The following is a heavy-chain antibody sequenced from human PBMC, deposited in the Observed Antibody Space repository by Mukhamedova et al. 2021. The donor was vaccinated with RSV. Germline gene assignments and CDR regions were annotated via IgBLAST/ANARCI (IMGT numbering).Heavy chain of an antibody. CDR2: IKSKRDAGTT. CDR3: TTLYDILCGYPHAGY. J-gene: IGHJ4*02. V-gene: IGHV3-15*01. Sequence: IKSKRDAGTTDYAAPVKGRFTISRDDSKNTLYLQMNSLKTEDPSVYFCTTLYDILCGYPHAGYWCQGTLFIFSS. D-gene: IGHD3-9*01.